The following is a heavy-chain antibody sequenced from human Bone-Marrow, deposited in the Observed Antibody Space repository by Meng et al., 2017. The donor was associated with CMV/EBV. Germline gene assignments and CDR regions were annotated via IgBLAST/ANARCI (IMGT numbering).Heavy chain of an antibody. J-gene: IGHJ4*02. CDR2: IIPIFGTA. Sequence: VPRGLLGSGGKKPGSSVKVSCKASGGTFSSYAISWVRQAPGQGLEWMGGIIPIFGTANYAQKFQGRVTITADESTSTAYMELSSLRSEDTAVYYCARALGDIGLDYWGQGTLVTVSS. V-gene: IGHV1-69*01. CDR3: ARALGDIGLDY. D-gene: IGHD5-12*01. CDR1: GGTFSSYA.